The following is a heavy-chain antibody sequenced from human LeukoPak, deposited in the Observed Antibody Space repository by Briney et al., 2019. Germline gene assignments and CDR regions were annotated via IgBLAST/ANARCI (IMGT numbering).Heavy chain of an antibody. D-gene: IGHD3-10*01. CDR2: TSSDLNVK. CDR1: GFTLRNYV. Sequence: GGSLRLSCAASGFTLRNYVIHWVRQAPGKGLEWVAVTSSDLNVKLYADSVKGRFTISRDNSRSTLYLQMNSLRPEDTAIYYCAREGYYGSGSPPSLYFDYWGQGTLVTVSS. V-gene: IGHV3-30-3*01. CDR3: AREGYYGSGSPPSLYFDY. J-gene: IGHJ4*02.